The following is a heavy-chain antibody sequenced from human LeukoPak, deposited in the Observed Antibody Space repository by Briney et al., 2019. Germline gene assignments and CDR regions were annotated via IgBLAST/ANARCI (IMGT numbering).Heavy chain of an antibody. Sequence: SETLSLTCAVYGGAFSGYYWSWIRQPPGKGLEWIGEINHSGSTNYNPSLKSRVTISVDTSKNQFSLKLSSVTAADTAVYYCARDTDYWGQGTLVTVSS. CDR3: ARDTDY. V-gene: IGHV4-34*01. CDR2: INHSGST. CDR1: GGAFSGYY. J-gene: IGHJ4*02.